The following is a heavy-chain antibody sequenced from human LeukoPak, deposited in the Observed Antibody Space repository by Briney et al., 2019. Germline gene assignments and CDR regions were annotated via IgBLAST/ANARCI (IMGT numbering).Heavy chain of an antibody. CDR2: IYASGST. V-gene: IGHV4-4*07. CDR1: GGSISTYK. CDR3: VRGIPGATAPDS. D-gene: IGHD1-26*01. Sequence: SKTLSLTCTVSGGSISTYKWSWIRQPAGKGLEWIGRIYASGSTNYNPSLKSRVTMSVDTSKNQFSLNLSSVTAADMAVYFCVRGIPGATAPDSWGQGTLVTVSS. J-gene: IGHJ4*02.